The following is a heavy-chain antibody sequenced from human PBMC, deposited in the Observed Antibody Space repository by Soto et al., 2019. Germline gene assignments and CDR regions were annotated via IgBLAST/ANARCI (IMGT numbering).Heavy chain of an antibody. Sequence: PGGSLRLSCAASGFTFDNYGMSWVRQAPGEGLQWVSGISSSGYTTYYADSVKGRFTISRDNSKNTLYLQMNSLRGGDTAVYYCAKDPTYSSGGGWFDPWGQGTLVTVSS. V-gene: IGHV3-23*01. CDR1: GFTFDNYG. D-gene: IGHD3-22*01. CDR2: ISSSGYTT. J-gene: IGHJ5*02. CDR3: AKDPTYSSGGGWFDP.